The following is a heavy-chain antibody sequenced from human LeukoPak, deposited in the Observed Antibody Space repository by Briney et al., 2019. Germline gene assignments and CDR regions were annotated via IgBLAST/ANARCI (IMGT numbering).Heavy chain of an antibody. D-gene: IGHD6-13*01. CDR3: ARAGGDSVSWYVDY. CDR2: INPTGGST. J-gene: IGHJ4*02. Sequence: ASVKVSCKASGYHFTSQYVHWVRQAPGQGLEWMGIINPTGGSTRNAQKFQGRFSMTGDTSTSTVYLELSSLRSEDTAVYYCARAGGDSVSWYVDYWGQGTLVTVSS. V-gene: IGHV1-46*01. CDR1: GYHFTSQY.